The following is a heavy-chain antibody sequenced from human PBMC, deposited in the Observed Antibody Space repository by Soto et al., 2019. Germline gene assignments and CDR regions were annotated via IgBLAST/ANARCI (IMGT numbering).Heavy chain of an antibody. J-gene: IGHJ6*02. CDR1: GYTFTSYG. CDR3: ARVKGSGSYYAVGYYYYYGMDV. CDR2: ISAYNGNT. V-gene: IGHV1-18*01. D-gene: IGHD3-10*01. Sequence: QVQLVQSGAEVKKPGASVKVSCKASGYTFTSYGISWVRQAPGQGLEWMGWISAYNGNTNYAQKLQGRVTMTTDTSTSTAYMELRSLRSDDTAVYYCARVKGSGSYYAVGYYYYYGMDVWGQGTTVTVSS.